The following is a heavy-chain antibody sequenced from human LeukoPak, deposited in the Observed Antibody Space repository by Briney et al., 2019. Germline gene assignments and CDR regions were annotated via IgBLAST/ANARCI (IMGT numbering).Heavy chain of an antibody. V-gene: IGHV5-51*01. CDR2: IYPHASDI. Sequence: GESLKISCKGSGYSFSTYWTGWARQLPGKGLEWMGIIYPHASDIRYTPSFQGQVTISADKSINTAYLQWSSLEASDTAVYYCATTPYYSTNGYCDYWGQGTPVTVSS. CDR1: GYSFSTYW. J-gene: IGHJ4*02. D-gene: IGHD2-8*01. CDR3: ATTPYYSTNGYCDY.